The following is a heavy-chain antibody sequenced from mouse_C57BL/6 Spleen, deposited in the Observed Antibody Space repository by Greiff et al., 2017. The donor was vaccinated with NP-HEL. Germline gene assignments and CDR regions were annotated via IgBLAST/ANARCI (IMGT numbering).Heavy chain of an antibody. CDR1: GFTFSSYA. V-gene: IGHV5-9-1*02. CDR2: ISSGGDYI. J-gene: IGHJ4*01. Sequence: EVQLVESGEGLVKPGGSLKLSCAASGFTFSSYALSWVRQTPEQRLEWVAYISSGGDYIYYADTVKGRFTISRDNARNTLYLQMSSLKSEDTAMYYCTRDQNYVAMDYWGQGTSVTVSS. D-gene: IGHD1-1*01. CDR3: TRDQNYVAMDY.